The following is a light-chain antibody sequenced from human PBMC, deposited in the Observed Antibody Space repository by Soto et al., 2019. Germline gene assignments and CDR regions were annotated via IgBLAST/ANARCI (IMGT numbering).Light chain of an antibody. CDR3: RQYGSSPT. V-gene: IGKV3-20*01. CDR1: QSVSSSY. Sequence: EIVLTQSPGTLSLSPGERATLSCRASQSVSSSYLAWYQQKPGQAPRLLIYGASSWATGIPDRFSGSGSGTDFTLTISRLEPEDFGVYYCRQYGSSPTFGQGTKVEIK. J-gene: IGKJ1*01. CDR2: GAS.